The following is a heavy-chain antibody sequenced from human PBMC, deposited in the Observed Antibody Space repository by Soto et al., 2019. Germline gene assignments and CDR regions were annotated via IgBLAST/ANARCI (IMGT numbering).Heavy chain of an antibody. CDR3: ARDSGYTIMVY. J-gene: IGHJ4*02. CDR1: GYTFTSYA. V-gene: IGHV1-3*01. CDR2: INAGNGNT. Sequence: ASVKVSCKASGYTFTSYAMHWVRQAPGQRLEWMGWINAGNGNTKYSQNFQGRVTITRDTSASTAYMELSSLRSEDTVVYYCARDSGYTIMVYWGQGTLVTVSS. D-gene: IGHD5-12*01.